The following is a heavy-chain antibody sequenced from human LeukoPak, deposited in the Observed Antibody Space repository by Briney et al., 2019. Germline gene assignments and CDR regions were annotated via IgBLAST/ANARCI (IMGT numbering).Heavy chain of an antibody. Sequence: PGGSLRLSCAASGFTFSSYSMNWVRQAPGKGLEWVSSISSSSTYIYYADSVKGRFTISRDNAKNSLHLQMNSLRAEDTAVYYCARENCPGCRGPYYYWGQGTLVTVSS. CDR2: ISSSSTYI. V-gene: IGHV3-21*01. D-gene: IGHD5-18*01. J-gene: IGHJ4*02. CDR3: ARENCPGCRGPYYY. CDR1: GFTFSSYS.